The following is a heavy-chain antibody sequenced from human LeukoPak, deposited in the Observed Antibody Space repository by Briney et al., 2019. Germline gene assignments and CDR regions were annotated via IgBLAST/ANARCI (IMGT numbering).Heavy chain of an antibody. CDR2: TYYGPKWFN. Sequence: HSQTLSLTCALSGDSLSSNSAAWDWIRQSPSRGLECLGRTYYGPKWFNDYAVSVKSRIIIDPDTSKNQFSRQLNSVSPEDTAVYYCARGGSGGRAFDIWGQGTMVTVSS. CDR3: ARGGSGGRAFDI. D-gene: IGHD3-10*01. CDR1: GDSLSSNSAA. V-gene: IGHV6-1*01. J-gene: IGHJ3*02.